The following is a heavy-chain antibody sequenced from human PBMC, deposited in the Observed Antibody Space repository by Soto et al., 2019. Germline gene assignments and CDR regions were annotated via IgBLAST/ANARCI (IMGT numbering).Heavy chain of an antibody. V-gene: IGHV1-2*04. D-gene: IGHD5-12*01. CDR3: ARAIRRDGYNSFDY. CDR2: INPNSGGT. CDR1: GYTLTAYN. Sequence: QVQLVQSGAEVKKPGASVKVSCKASGYTLTAYNVHWVRQAPGQGLQWMGWINPNSGGTYYAQKLQGSVTLTRDTSINTAYMELSRLKSDDTAVYYCARAIRRDGYNSFDYWGQGTLVIVSS. J-gene: IGHJ4*02.